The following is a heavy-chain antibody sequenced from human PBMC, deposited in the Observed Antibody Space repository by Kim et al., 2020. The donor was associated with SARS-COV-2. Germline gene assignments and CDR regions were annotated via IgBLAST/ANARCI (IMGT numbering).Heavy chain of an antibody. V-gene: IGHV4-59*01. J-gene: IGHJ3*02. CDR1: GGSISSYY. D-gene: IGHD1-1*01. CDR2: IYYSGST. CDR3: ARDPGTTGKDAFDI. Sequence: SETLSLTCTVSGGSISSYYWSWIRQPPGKGLEWIGYIYYSGSTNYNPSLKSRVTISVDTSKNQFSLKLSSVTAADTAVYYCARDPGTTGKDAFDIWGQGTMVTVSS.